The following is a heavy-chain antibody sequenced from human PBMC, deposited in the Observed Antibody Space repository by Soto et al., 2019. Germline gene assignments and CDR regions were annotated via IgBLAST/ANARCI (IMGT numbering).Heavy chain of an antibody. D-gene: IGHD6-13*01. J-gene: IGHJ2*01. Sequence: QGQLVESGGGVVQPGTSLRLSCAGSGFTFNNYGVHWVRQPPGKGLEWVSVIGNDGSVKYYADSVKGRFTLSRDNSKNTVFLQMNSLRDEDTAVYYCAKEISVAAGPCFFDLWGRGTVVTVYS. CDR2: IGNDGSVK. CDR1: GFTFNNYG. CDR3: AKEISVAAGPCFFDL. V-gene: IGHV3-30*18.